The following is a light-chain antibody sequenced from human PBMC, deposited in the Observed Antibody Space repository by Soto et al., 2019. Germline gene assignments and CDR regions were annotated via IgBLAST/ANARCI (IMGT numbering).Light chain of an antibody. CDR1: QSVSNS. V-gene: IGKV3-11*01. J-gene: IGKJ1*01. CDR2: DAS. CDR3: QQRRNWPLT. Sequence: EIVLTQSPATLSLSPGERATLSCRASQSVSNSLAWYQQKPGQAPRLLIYDASNRATAIPARFSGSGSGTDFTLTISSLEPEDFAVYYCQQRRNWPLTFGQGTKVEIK.